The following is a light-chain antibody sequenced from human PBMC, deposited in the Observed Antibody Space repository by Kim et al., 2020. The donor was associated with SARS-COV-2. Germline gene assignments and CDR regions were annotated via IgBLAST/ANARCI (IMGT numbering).Light chain of an antibody. CDR1: QSVSSY. V-gene: IGKV3-11*01. Sequence: SPEERATLSCRARQSVSSYLAWYQQKPSQAPTLLLYDASNRASGIPARFSGSGSGTDFTLTISSLEPEDFAVYYCQQRSNWPPGYSFGQGTKLEI. CDR3: QQRSNWPPGYS. CDR2: DAS. J-gene: IGKJ2*03.